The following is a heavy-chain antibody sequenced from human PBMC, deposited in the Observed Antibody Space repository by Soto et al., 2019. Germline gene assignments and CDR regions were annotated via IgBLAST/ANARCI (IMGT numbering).Heavy chain of an antibody. CDR2: ISNSSSTI. CDR3: ARDSPGRYCSSTSCPRMDV. V-gene: IGHV3-48*02. J-gene: IGHJ6*01. D-gene: IGHD2-2*01. CDR1: GFTFRSYS. Sequence: PGGSMRLSCATSGFTFRSYSMNWVRQDPGKGLEWVSYISNSSSTIYYADSVKGRFTISRDNAKNSLYLQMNSLRDEDTAVYYCARDSPGRYCSSTSCPRMDVWGQGTTVTVSS.